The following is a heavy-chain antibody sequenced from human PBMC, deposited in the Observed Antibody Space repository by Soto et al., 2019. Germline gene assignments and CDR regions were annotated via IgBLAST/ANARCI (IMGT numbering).Heavy chain of an antibody. V-gene: IGHV1-2*02. CDR2: INPNSGGT. D-gene: IGHD3-3*01. J-gene: IGHJ4*02. CDR1: GYTFTGYY. CDR3: ARALQPELRFFSTSNMPYFDY. Sequence: EASVKVSCKASGYTFTGYYMHWVRQAPGQGLEWMGWINPNSGGTNYAQKFQGRVTMTRDTSISTAYMELSRLRSDDTAVYYCARALQPELRFFSTSNMPYFDYWGQGTLVSVSS.